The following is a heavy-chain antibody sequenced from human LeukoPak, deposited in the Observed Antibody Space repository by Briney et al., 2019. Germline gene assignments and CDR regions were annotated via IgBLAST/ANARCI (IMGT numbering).Heavy chain of an antibody. Sequence: SGASMILSSAASGFIFSSYAMRGVRKPRGRVLEWVSAIRGSGGTTYYADSVKGRFTISRDNSKHTLYLQMNSLRAEDTAVYYCAKVKVVDFWSSYSAAYYFDYWGQGTLVTVSS. CDR2: IRGSGGTT. CDR1: GFIFSSYA. D-gene: IGHD3-3*01. V-gene: IGHV3-23*01. J-gene: IGHJ4*02. CDR3: AKVKVVDFWSSYSAAYYFDY.